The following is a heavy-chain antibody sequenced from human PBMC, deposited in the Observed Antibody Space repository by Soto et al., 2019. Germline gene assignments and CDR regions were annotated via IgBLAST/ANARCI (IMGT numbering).Heavy chain of an antibody. CDR1: GVSIHNRHSF. CDR3: GRVVEGATRHTDPDS. CDR2: VYHNGGA. Sequence: QVHLQESGPGLVEPSETLSLTCTVSGVSIHNRHSFWAWIRQPPGKGLQFIASVYHNGGAHYNSSLKSRVTISVDTANNQVSLRMGSLTAADTAFYYCGRVVEGATRHTDPDSWGQGILVTVSS. J-gene: IGHJ5*01. D-gene: IGHD3-10*01. V-gene: IGHV4-39*01.